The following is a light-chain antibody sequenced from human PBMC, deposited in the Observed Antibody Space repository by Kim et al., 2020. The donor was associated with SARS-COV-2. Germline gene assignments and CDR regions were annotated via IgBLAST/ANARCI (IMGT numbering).Light chain of an antibody. J-gene: IGLJ1*01. Sequence: ELTQPPSASGTPGQRVTISCSGTTSNIGGNAVNWFQQLPGAAPKLLIYTNDQRPSGVPERFSGSKSGTSASLAISGLQSEDESDYYCAVWDDSLNAYV. CDR1: TSNIGGNA. CDR3: AVWDDSLNAYV. V-gene: IGLV1-44*01. CDR2: TND.